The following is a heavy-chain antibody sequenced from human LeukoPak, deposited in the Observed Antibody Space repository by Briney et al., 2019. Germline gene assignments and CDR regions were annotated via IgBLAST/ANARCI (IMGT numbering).Heavy chain of an antibody. CDR1: GFSVSTNY. J-gene: IGHJ5*02. CDR3: ARDYSGWFDP. V-gene: IGHV3-53*01. CDR2: IYSGGST. D-gene: IGHD2-15*01. Sequence: GGSQRLSCAASGFSVSTNYMSWVRQAPGKGLEWVSVIYSGGSTYYADSVKGRFTISRDNSKNTLYLQMNSLRAGDTAVYYCARDYSGWFDPWGQGTLVTVSS.